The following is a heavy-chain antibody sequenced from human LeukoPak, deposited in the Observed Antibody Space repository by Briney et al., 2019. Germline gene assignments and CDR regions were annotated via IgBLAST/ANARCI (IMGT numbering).Heavy chain of an antibody. V-gene: IGHV1-18*01. CDR3: ARGQVEYYGSGTAFDI. Sequence: GASVKVSCKASGGTFSSYAISWVRQAPGQGLEWMGWISAYNGNTNYAQKLQGRVTMTTDTSTSTAYMELRSLRSDDTAVYYCARGQVEYYGSGTAFDIWGQGTMVTVSS. J-gene: IGHJ3*02. D-gene: IGHD3-10*01. CDR2: ISAYNGNT. CDR1: GGTFSSYA.